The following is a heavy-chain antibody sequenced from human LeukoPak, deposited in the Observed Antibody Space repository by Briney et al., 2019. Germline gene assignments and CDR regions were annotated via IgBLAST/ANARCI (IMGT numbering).Heavy chain of an antibody. CDR1: GVSLSTTNW. CDR3: ARDNPRTTGYSSGSTFDF. CDR2: VCHSGRGNK. J-gene: IGHJ4*02. D-gene: IGHD6-19*01. V-gene: IGHV4-4*02. Sequence: SETLSLTCAVSGVSLSTTNWWVWLRQPPGKGLEWIGEVCHSGRGNKNYNPSLKSRATISIDTSKNQFSLNLRSLTAADTAVYFCARDNPRTTGYSSGSTFDFWGQGILVTVSS.